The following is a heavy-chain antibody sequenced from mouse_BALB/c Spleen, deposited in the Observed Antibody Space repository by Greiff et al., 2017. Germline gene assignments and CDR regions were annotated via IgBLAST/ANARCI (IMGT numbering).Heavy chain of an antibody. CDR2: IWAGGST. CDR3: ARGGGSYYYAMDY. D-gene: IGHD1-3*01. V-gene: IGHV2-9*02. CDR1: GFSLTSYG. J-gene: IGHJ4*01. Sequence: QVQLQQSGPGLVAPSQSLSITCTVSGFSLTSYGVHWVRQPPGKGLEWLGVIWAGGSTNYNSALMSRLSISKDNSKSQVFLKMNSLQTDDTAMYYCARGGGSYYYAMDYWGQGTSVTVSS.